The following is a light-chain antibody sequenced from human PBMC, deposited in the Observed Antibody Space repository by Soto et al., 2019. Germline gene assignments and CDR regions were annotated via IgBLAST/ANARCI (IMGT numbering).Light chain of an antibody. J-gene: IGKJ2*01. Sequence: DLQMTQSPSSLSTSVGDRVTITCRASQYINNYLNWYQQKPGKAPKLLIFDAYNLQSGVPSRFSGSGSGTDFTLTISSLQPEDFATYYCQQSYSTPPYTFGQGTKLDMK. CDR3: QQSYSTPPYT. V-gene: IGKV1-39*01. CDR1: QYINNY. CDR2: DAY.